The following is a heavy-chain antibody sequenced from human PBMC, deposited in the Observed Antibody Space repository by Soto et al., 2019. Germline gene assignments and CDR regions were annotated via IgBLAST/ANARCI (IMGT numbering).Heavy chain of an antibody. D-gene: IGHD6-13*01. V-gene: IGHV1-18*01. CDR2: ISTYNGNT. CDR3: ARTDSRPQDFDY. CDR1: GYTFTTYG. J-gene: IGHJ4*02. Sequence: QVHLVQSGAEVNKPGASVKVSCKASGYTFTTYGISWVRQAPGQGLEWVGWISTYNGNTNYAKKLQGRVTMTTDTSTDTVYMEMRSLRSDDTAVYYCARTDSRPQDFDYWGQGTLVTVSS.